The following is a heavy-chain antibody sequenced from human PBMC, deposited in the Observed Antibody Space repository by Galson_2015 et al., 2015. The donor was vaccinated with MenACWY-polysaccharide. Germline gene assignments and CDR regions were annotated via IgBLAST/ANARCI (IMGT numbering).Heavy chain of an antibody. CDR1: GFSFSTSW. V-gene: IGHV3-74*01. CDR3: ARAGYCTSTSCYTSVRL. D-gene: IGHD2-2*02. J-gene: IGHJ4*02. Sequence: SLRLSCAASGFSFSTSWVYWVRQAPGKGRVWVSRINSDGSGTSYADSVKGRFTISRDNAKNTVYLQMNSLRAEDTAVYYCARAGYCTSTSCYTSVRLWGQGTLVTVSS. CDR2: INSDGSGT.